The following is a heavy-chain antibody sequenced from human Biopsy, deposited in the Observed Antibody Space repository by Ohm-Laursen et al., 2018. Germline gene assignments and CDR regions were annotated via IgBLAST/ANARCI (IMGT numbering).Heavy chain of an antibody. CDR1: GYTFSGYY. D-gene: IGHD3-22*01. J-gene: IGHJ4*02. CDR3: AREIAPWYDSSDYYSFFDY. Sequence: GAPVKVSCKASGYTFSGYYIHWVRQAPGQGLEWVGWLNPNNGGTDYAEKFQGRVTMTRDTSINTAYMELSSLRSDDTAVYFCAREIAPWYDSSDYYSFFDYWGQGTLVTVSS. CDR2: LNPNNGGT. V-gene: IGHV1-2*02.